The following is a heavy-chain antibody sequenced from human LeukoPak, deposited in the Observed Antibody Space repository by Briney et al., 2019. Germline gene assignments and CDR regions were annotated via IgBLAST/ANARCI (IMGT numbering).Heavy chain of an antibody. D-gene: IGHD3-9*01. CDR1: GGSISSYY. J-gene: IGHJ4*02. CDR2: IYTSGST. V-gene: IGHV4-4*07. Sequence: PSETLSLTCTVSGGSISSYYWSWIRQPAGKGLEWIGRIYTSGSTNYNPSLKSRVTMSVDTSKNQFSLKLSSVTAADTAVYYCAGEAPDYYDILTGYYYYFDYWGQGTLVTVSS. CDR3: AGEAPDYYDILTGYYYYFDY.